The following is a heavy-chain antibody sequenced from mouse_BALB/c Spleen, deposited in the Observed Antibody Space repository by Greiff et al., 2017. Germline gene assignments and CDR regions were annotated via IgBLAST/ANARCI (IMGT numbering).Heavy chain of an antibody. J-gene: IGHJ1*01. V-gene: IGHV1-14*01. D-gene: IGHD1-1*01. Sequence: EVKLVESGPELVKPGASVKMSCKASGYTFTSYVMHWVKQKPGQGLEWIGYINPYNDGTKYNEKFKGKATLTSDKSSSTAYMELSSLTSEDSAVYYCARLLRSRYFDVWGAGTTVTVSS. CDR2: INPYNDGT. CDR3: ARLLRSRYFDV. CDR1: GYTFTSYV.